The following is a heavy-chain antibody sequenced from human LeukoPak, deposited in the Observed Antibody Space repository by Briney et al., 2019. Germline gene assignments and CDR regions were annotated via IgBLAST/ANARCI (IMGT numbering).Heavy chain of an antibody. CDR1: GDSISRSTYY. Sequence: SETLSLTCTVSGDSISRSTYYWAWIRQPPGKGLEWIGSVYYGRSPYFNPPLESRATISVDTSKNHFSLKMSSVTAADTAVYYCARSSGTGTFSYWGQGTLVTVSS. CDR2: VYYGRSP. D-gene: IGHD6-25*01. CDR3: ARSSGTGTFSY. V-gene: IGHV4-39*02. J-gene: IGHJ4*02.